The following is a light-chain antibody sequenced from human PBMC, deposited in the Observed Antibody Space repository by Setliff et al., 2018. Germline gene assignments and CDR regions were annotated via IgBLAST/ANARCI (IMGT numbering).Light chain of an antibody. CDR3: AAWDDILKAVV. CDR2: RDS. CDR1: SSNIGTKT. V-gene: IGLV1-44*01. J-gene: IGLJ3*02. Sequence: SVLTQPPSAFGTPGQRVTISCSGSSSNIGTKTVNWYQQLPGVAPKLLIHRDSQRPSGVPDRFSGSKSGTSASLAISGLLSEDEADYYCAAWDDILKAVVFGGGTKVTVL.